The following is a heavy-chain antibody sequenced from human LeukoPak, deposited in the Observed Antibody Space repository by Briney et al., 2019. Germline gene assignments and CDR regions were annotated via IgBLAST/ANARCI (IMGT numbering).Heavy chain of an antibody. D-gene: IGHD2-15*01. CDR2: INTNTGNP. CDR1: GYTFTSYA. Sequence: ASVKVSCKASGYTFTSYAMNWVRQAPGHGLEWMGWINTNTGNPTYAQGFTGRFVFSLDTSVSTAYLQISSLKAEDTAVYYCARGSSLGAARMNGHYYYYYGMDVWGQGTTVTVSS. J-gene: IGHJ6*02. V-gene: IGHV7-4-1*02. CDR3: ARGSSLGAARMNGHYYYYYGMDV.